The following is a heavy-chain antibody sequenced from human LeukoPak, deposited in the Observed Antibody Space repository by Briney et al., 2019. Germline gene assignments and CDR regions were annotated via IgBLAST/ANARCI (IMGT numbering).Heavy chain of an antibody. V-gene: IGHV3-48*01. CDR2: ISTNSGTI. CDR1: GFTFSIYT. Sequence: PGGSLRLSCAASGFTFSIYTMNWVRQAPGKGLEWISYISTNSGTIWYADSVKGRFSISRDNAKNSLFLHMNSLRAEDTAVYYCVRDLIIVGVAQVHHWGQGTLVTVSS. J-gene: IGHJ5*02. CDR3: VRDLIIVGVAQVHH. D-gene: IGHD1-26*01.